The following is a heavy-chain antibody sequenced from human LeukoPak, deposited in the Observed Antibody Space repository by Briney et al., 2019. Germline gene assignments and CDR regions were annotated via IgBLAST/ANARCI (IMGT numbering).Heavy chain of an antibody. CDR1: GRSISNYY. CDR2: IYYSGST. D-gene: IGHD5-18*01. J-gene: IGHJ4*02. Sequence: SETLSLTCSVSGRSISNYYWGWIRQRPGKRLEWIGYIYYSGSTYYNPSLKSRATISVDTSKNQFSLQLSSVTAADTAVYFCARVPPYNSGYGGFDYWGQGTLVTVSS. CDR3: ARVPPYNSGYGGFDY. V-gene: IGHV4-59*01.